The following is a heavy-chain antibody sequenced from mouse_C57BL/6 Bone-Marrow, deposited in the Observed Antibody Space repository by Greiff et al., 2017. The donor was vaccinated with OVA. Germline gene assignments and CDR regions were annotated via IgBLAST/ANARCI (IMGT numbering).Heavy chain of an antibody. CDR1: GFTFSSYA. Sequence: EVNLVESGGGLVKPGGSLKLSCAASGFTFSSYAMSWVRQTPEKRLEWVATISDGGSYTYYPDNVKGRFTISRDNAKNNLYLQMSHLKSEDTAMYYCARDGGGYWGQGTSVTVSS. V-gene: IGHV5-4*01. CDR2: ISDGGSYT. J-gene: IGHJ4*01. CDR3: ARDGGGY.